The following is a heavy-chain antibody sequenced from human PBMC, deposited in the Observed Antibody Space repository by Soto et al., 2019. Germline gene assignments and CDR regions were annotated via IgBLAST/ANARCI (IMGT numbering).Heavy chain of an antibody. J-gene: IGHJ4*02. CDR1: GFTFSSYG. CDR3: AKDRLGLELRGTLDY. V-gene: IGHV3-30*18. CDR2: ISYDGSNK. D-gene: IGHD1-7*01. Sequence: GGSLRLSCAASGFTFSSYGMHWVRQAPGKGLEWVAVISYDGSNKYYADSVKGRFTISRDNSKNTLYLQMNSLRAEDTAVYYCAKDRLGLELRGTLDYWAQGTLVTVSS.